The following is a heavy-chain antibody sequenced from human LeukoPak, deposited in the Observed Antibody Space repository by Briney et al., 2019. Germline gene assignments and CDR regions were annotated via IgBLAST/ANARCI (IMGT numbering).Heavy chain of an antibody. D-gene: IGHD3-22*01. V-gene: IGHV4-30-4*01. Sequence: SETLSLTCTVSGGSISSGDYYWSWIRQPPGKGLEWIGYIYYSGSTYYNPSPKSRVTISVDTSKNQFSLKLSSVTAADTAVYYCARVGLTYYYDSSGPQAYYFDYWGQGTLVTVSS. J-gene: IGHJ4*02. CDR3: ARVGLTYYYDSSGPQAYYFDY. CDR2: IYYSGST. CDR1: GGSISSGDYY.